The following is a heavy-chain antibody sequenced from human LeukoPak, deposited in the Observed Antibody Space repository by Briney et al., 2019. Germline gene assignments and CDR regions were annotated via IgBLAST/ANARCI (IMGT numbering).Heavy chain of an antibody. V-gene: IGHV4-59*01. CDR3: ARNLYGDYGGEYYFDY. Sequence: SETLSLTCTVSGVSISSYYWSWIRQPPGKGLEWIGYIYYSGSTNYNPSLKSRVTISVDTSKNQFSLKLSSVTAADTAVYYCARNLYGDYGGEYYFDYWGQGTLVTVSS. CDR2: IYYSGST. J-gene: IGHJ4*02. D-gene: IGHD4-17*01. CDR1: GVSISSYY.